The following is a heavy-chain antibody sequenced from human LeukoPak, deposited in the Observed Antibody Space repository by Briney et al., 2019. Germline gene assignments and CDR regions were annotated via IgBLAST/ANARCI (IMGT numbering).Heavy chain of an antibody. CDR2: IYYSGST. Sequence: SQTLSLTCTVSGGSISSSSYHWGWIRQPPGKGLEWIGSIYYSGSTYYNPSLKSRVTISVDTSKNQFSLKLSSVTAADTAVYYCARLPDGVVTPPEDAFDIWGQGTMVTVSS. CDR3: ARLPDGVVTPPEDAFDI. D-gene: IGHD4-23*01. J-gene: IGHJ3*02. CDR1: GGSISSSSYH. V-gene: IGHV4-39*01.